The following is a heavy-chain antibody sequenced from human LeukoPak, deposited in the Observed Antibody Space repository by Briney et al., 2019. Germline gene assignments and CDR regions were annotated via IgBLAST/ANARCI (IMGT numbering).Heavy chain of an antibody. Sequence: SETLSLTCTVSGGSISSSSYYWGWIRQPPGKGLEWIGSIYYSGSTYYNPSLKSRVTISVDTSKNQFSLKLSSVTAADTAVYYCARPFSGSYSDAFDLWGQGTMVTVSS. V-gene: IGHV4-39*07. J-gene: IGHJ3*01. D-gene: IGHD1-26*01. CDR3: ARPFSGSYSDAFDL. CDR2: IYYSGST. CDR1: GGSISSSSYY.